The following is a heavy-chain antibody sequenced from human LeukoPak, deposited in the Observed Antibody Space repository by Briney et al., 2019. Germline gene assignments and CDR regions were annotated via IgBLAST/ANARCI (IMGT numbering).Heavy chain of an antibody. CDR2: IYYSGST. D-gene: IGHD3-9*01. CDR3: ARDNDILTGYYAPGYYMDV. CDR1: GASISTSAYY. V-gene: IGHV4-39*07. J-gene: IGHJ6*03. Sequence: SETLSLTCTVSGASISTSAYYWGWIRQPPGKGLDWIGNIYYSGSTYYNPSLKSRVTISVDTSKNQFSLKLSSVTAADTAVYYCARDNDILTGYYAPGYYMDVWGKGTTVTVSS.